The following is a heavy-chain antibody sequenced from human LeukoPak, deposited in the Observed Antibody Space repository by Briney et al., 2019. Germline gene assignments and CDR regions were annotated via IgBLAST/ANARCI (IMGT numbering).Heavy chain of an antibody. V-gene: IGHV4-34*01. J-gene: IGHJ5*02. D-gene: IGHD3-22*01. CDR3: ARAVIVPDGWFDP. CDR2: INHSGST. Sequence: SETLSLTCAVYSGSFSGCYWSWIRQPPGKGLEWIGEINHSGSTNYNSSLTSRVTISLDTSKNQFSLRLSSVTAADTAVYYCARAVIVPDGWFDPWGQGTLVTVSS. CDR1: SGSFSGCY.